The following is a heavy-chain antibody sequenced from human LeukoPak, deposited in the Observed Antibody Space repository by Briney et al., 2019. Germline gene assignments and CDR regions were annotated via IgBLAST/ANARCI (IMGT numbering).Heavy chain of an antibody. Sequence: GTSVKVSCKASGFTLTGSAVQRVRQARGQRLEWIGWMVVGSGNTNYAQKFQERVTITRDMSTSTAYMELSSLRSEDTAVYYCAAANEWGWYYFDYWGQGTLVTVSS. CDR2: MVVGSGNT. CDR1: GFTLTGSA. J-gene: IGHJ4*02. D-gene: IGHD6-19*01. V-gene: IGHV1-58*01. CDR3: AAANEWGWYYFDY.